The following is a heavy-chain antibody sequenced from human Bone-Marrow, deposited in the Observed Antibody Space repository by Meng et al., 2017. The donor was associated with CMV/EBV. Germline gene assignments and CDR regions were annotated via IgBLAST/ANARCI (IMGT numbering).Heavy chain of an antibody. D-gene: IGHD5-18*01. CDR1: GGSISSYY. V-gene: IGHV4-59*01. CDR3: ARSRYGLDYAFDI. CDR2: IYYSGST. J-gene: IGHJ3*02. Sequence: SETLSLTCIVSGGSISSYYWSWIRQPPGKGLEWIGYIYYSGSTNYNPSLKSRVTISVDTSKNQFSLKLSSVTAADTAVYYCARSRYGLDYAFDIWGQGTMVTVSS.